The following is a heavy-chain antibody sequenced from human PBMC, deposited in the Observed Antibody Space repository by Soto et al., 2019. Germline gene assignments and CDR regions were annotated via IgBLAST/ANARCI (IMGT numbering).Heavy chain of an antibody. J-gene: IGHJ4*02. CDR1: GGSISRYY. CDR2: TYYSGST. Sequence: SETLSLTCPVSGGSISRYYWSWIRQPPGKGLEWIGYTYYSGSTNYNPSLKSRVTISVDTSKNQFSLKLSSVTAADTAVYYCARVGVAGTYYFDYWGQGTLVTVSS. D-gene: IGHD6-19*01. V-gene: IGHV4-59*01. CDR3: ARVGVAGTYYFDY.